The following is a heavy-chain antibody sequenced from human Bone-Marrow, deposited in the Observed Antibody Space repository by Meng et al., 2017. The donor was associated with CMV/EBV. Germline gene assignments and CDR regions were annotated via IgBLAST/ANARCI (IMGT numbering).Heavy chain of an antibody. V-gene: IGHV4-34*01. CDR1: GGSFSGYY. Sequence: SQTLSLTCAVYGGSFSGYYWSWIRRPPGKGLEWIGEINHSGSTNYNPSLKSRVTISVDTSKNQFSLKLSSVTAADTAVYYCARGRDYYDSSGYYYPSFDYWGQGTLVTVSS. CDR3: ARGRDYYDSSGYYYPSFDY. CDR2: INHSGST. J-gene: IGHJ4*02. D-gene: IGHD3-22*01.